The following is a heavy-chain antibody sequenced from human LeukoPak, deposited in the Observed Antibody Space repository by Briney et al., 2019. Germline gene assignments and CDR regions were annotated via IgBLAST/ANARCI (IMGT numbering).Heavy chain of an antibody. CDR2: INHSGST. V-gene: IGHV4-34*01. CDR1: GGSFSGYY. J-gene: IGHJ4*02. Sequence: SETLSLTCAVYGGSFSGYYWSWIRQPPGKGLEWIGEINHSGSTNYNPSLKSRVTISVDTSKNQFSLKLSSVTAADTAVYYCARRVRRWFGELSPLDWGQGTLVTVSS. CDR3: ARRVRRWFGELSPLD. D-gene: IGHD3-10*01.